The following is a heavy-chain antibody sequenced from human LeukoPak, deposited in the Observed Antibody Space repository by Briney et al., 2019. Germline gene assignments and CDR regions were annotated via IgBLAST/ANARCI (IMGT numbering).Heavy chain of an antibody. Sequence: GGSLRLSCAASGFTFRSYDVHWVRQAPGKGLEWVAVVWYDESNKYYVDSVKGRFTISRDNSKNTLYLQMNSLRVEDTALYYCAREDSSGAFDLWGQGTMVTVSS. J-gene: IGHJ3*01. CDR2: VWYDESNK. V-gene: IGHV3-33*01. D-gene: IGHD3-22*01. CDR3: AREDSSGAFDL. CDR1: GFTFRSYD.